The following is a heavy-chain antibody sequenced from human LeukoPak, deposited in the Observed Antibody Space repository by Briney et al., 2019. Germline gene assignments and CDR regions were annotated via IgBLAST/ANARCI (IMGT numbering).Heavy chain of an antibody. CDR1: GLTFSNAW. D-gene: IGHD3-9*01. CDR3: TTGYYDILTGYFSFDY. Sequence: GGSLRLSCAASGLTFSNAWMSWVRQAPGKGLEWVGRIKTKTDGGTTDYAAPVKGRFTISRDDSKNTLYLQMNSLKTEDTAVYFCTTGYYDILTGYFSFDYWGQGTMATVSS. J-gene: IGHJ4*03. V-gene: IGHV3-15*01. CDR2: IKTKTDGGTT.